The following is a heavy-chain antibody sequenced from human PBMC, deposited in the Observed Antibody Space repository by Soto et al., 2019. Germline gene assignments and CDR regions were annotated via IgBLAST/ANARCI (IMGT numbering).Heavy chain of an antibody. CDR2: ISSSSSYT. J-gene: IGHJ6*02. CDR3: AKRSLAGTYYLGTMDV. Sequence: GGSLRLSCAASGFTFSDYYMSWIRQAPGKGLEWVSYISSSSSYTNYADSVKGRFTISRDNSRNTLYLQMNRLRAEDTAVYFCAKRSLAGTYYLGTMDVWGQGTTVTVSS. CDR1: GFTFSDYY. D-gene: IGHD3-10*01. V-gene: IGHV3-11*03.